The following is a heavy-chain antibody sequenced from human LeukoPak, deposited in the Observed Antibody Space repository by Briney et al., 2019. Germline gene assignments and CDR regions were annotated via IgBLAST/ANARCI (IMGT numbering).Heavy chain of an antibody. CDR1: GFRFSTYW. CDR3: ARGGYADEGLDY. V-gene: IGHV3-7*01. J-gene: IGHJ4*02. D-gene: IGHD5-18*01. Sequence: GGSLRLSCAVSGFRFSTYWLTWVRQAPGKGPEWVANIKEDGTWQNYVDSVKGRFTISRDNAKNSLYLQMNSLKAEDTGVYYCARGGYADEGLDYWGQGTQVTVAS. CDR2: IKEDGTWQ.